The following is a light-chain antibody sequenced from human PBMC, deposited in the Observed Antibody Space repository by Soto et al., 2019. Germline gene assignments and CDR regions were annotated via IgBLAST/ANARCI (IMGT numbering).Light chain of an antibody. CDR1: SRDVGRYKF. Sequence: QSALTQPASVSGTPGQSITISCSGSSRDVGRYKFVSWYQQLPGKAPKLIIYEDNERPSGVSNRFSASKSGNTASLTVSGLQAEDEANYYCCSFADGFTVVFGGGTKLTVL. V-gene: IGLV2-23*01. CDR2: EDN. J-gene: IGLJ3*02. CDR3: CSFADGFTVV.